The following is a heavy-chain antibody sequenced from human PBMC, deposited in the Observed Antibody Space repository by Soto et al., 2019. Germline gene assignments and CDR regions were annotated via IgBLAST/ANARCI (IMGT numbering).Heavy chain of an antibody. V-gene: IGHV2-70*01. CDR2: IDWDDDK. D-gene: IGHD3-22*01. CDR1: GFSLSTSGMC. Sequence: SGPTLVNPTQTLTLTCTFSGFSLSTSGMCVSWIRRPPGKALEWLALIDWDDDKYYSTSLKTRLTISKDTSKNQVVLTMTNMDPVDTATYYCARINGDSSGYYYQFPDYWGQGTLVTVSS. CDR3: ARINGDSSGYYYQFPDY. J-gene: IGHJ4*02.